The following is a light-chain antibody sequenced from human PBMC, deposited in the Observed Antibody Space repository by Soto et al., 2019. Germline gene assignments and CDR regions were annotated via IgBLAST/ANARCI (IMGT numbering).Light chain of an antibody. V-gene: IGKV3-15*01. CDR1: QSVISN. CDR3: QYYDNWLGA. J-gene: IGKJ4*01. Sequence: EIFVTQSPAILSVSPGESVTLSCRASQSVISNLAWYQQKLGQAPRLLIYGASTRASGIPARFSGSGSGTEFFLTISSLQSEDFAFYYCQYYDNWLGAFGGGTKVDIK. CDR2: GAS.